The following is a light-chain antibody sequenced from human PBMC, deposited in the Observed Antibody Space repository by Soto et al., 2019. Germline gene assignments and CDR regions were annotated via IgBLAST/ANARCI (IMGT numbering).Light chain of an antibody. CDR1: QSVNDN. J-gene: IGKJ5*01. Sequence: EIVMTQSPATLSVSPGERATHSCRASQSVNDNLAWYQQKPGQAPRLLIYDASNRAAGIPARFSGSGSGTDFTLTISSLEPEDFAIYYCQQRQYWAPITFGQGTRLE. CDR3: QQRQYWAPIT. CDR2: DAS. V-gene: IGKV3-11*01.